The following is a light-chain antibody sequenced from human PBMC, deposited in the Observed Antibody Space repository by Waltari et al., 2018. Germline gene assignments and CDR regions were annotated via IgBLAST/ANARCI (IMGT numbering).Light chain of an antibody. CDR1: NSYVGAYKY. Sequence: QSALTQPRSVSGSPGQSVTISCTGTNSYVGAYKYVSWYQQHPGKAPKLIIYDVTKRPSGVPDRFSGSKSGNTASLTISGPQAEDEADYYCCSYADTYSWVFGGGTKLTVL. J-gene: IGLJ3*02. CDR3: CSYADTYSWV. CDR2: DVT. V-gene: IGLV2-11*01.